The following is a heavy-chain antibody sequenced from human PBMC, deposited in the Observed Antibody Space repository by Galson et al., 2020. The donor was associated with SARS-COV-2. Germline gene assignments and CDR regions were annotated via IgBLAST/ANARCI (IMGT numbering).Heavy chain of an antibody. Sequence: GGSLRLSCVASGFVFTKAWMSWVRQAPGKGLEWVGYIGSKGDGETTDYVQGGFIISRDESKNTVYLQMDSLRIEDTAVYYCTTDPGDYSGYGPGYWGQGTRVTVSS. CDR1: GFVFTKAW. D-gene: IGHD3-22*01. CDR2: IGSKGDGETT. J-gene: IGHJ4*02. CDR3: TTDPGDYSGYGPGY. V-gene: IGHV3-15*04.